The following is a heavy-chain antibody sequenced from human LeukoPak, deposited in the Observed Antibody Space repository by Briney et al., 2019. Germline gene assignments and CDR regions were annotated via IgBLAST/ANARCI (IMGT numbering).Heavy chain of an antibody. Sequence: SVKVSCKAPGGTFSSYAINWVRQAPGQGLEWMGGIIPIFGTANYAQKFQGRVTITTDESTSTAYMELTSLRSEDTAVYYCARDLRSTSCLDVWGKGTTVTVSS. D-gene: IGHD2-2*01. CDR2: IIPIFGTA. CDR1: GGTFSSYA. CDR3: ARDLRSTSCLDV. J-gene: IGHJ6*04. V-gene: IGHV1-69*05.